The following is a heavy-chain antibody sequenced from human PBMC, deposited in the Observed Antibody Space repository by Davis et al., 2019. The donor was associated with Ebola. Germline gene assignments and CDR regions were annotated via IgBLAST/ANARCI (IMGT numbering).Heavy chain of an antibody. J-gene: IGHJ5*02. V-gene: IGHV4-39*01. CDR2: AYNSGTT. CDR3: ARQNEPLYDFWSGYYPNWFDP. CDR1: GGFINSNNYY. Sequence: SETLSLTCTVSGGFINSNNYYWGWIRQSPAKGLEWIGSAYNSGTTYHNPSLKSRVTISVDTSKNQFSLKLTSVTAADTSVYYCARQNEPLYDFWSGYYPNWFDPWGQGILVTVSS. D-gene: IGHD3-3*01.